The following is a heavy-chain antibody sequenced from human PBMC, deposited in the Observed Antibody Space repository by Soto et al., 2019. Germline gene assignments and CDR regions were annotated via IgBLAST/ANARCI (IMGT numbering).Heavy chain of an antibody. V-gene: IGHV1-69*13. CDR1: GGTFSSYA. J-gene: IGHJ5*02. CDR2: IIPIFGTA. D-gene: IGHD3-9*01. CDR3: ARAQGYFDWLQH. Sequence: SVKVSCKASGGTFSSYAISWVRQAPGQGLEWMGGIIPIFGTANYAQKFQGRVTITADESTSTAYMELSGLRSEDTAVYYCARAQGYFDWLQHWGQGTLVTVSS.